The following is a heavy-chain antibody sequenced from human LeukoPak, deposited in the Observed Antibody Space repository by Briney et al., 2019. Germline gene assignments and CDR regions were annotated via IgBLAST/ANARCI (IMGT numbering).Heavy chain of an antibody. D-gene: IGHD2/OR15-2a*01. Sequence: GGSLRLSCAASGFIFSTNAMSWVRQAPGKRLEWVSGISTSGGSTYYADSVKGRFTISRDNSKNTLYLQMNSLRDEDTAVYYCARERQVLNYWGQGTLVTVSS. CDR3: ARERQVLNY. CDR1: GFIFSTNA. CDR2: ISTSGGST. J-gene: IGHJ4*02. V-gene: IGHV3-23*01.